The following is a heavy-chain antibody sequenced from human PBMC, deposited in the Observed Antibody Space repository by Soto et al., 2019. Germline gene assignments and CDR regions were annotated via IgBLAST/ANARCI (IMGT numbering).Heavy chain of an antibody. CDR2: IRSKANSYAT. CDR1: GFTFSGSA. V-gene: IGHV3-73*02. J-gene: IGHJ3*02. CDR3: TRQPELLRAYDI. Sequence: EVQLVESGGGLVQPGGSLRLSCAASGFTFSGSAMHWVRQASGKGLEWVGRIRSKANSYATAYAASVKGRFTISRDDSTNTAYLQMNSLKTEDTAVYYCTRQPELLRAYDIWCQGTMLTVSS. D-gene: IGHD1-7*01.